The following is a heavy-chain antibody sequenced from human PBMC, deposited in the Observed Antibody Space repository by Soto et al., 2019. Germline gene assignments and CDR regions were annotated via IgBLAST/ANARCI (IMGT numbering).Heavy chain of an antibody. D-gene: IGHD5-18*01. J-gene: IGHJ4*02. CDR3: AKLQAYSYGPGGYFDY. CDR2: ISGSGGST. Sequence: EVQLLESGGGLVQPGGSLRLSCAASGFTFSSYAMSWVRQAPGKGLEWVSAISGSGGSTDYVDSVKGRFTISRDNSKKMLYLQMNSLRDEDTAVYRCAKLQAYSYGPGGYFDYWGQGTLVTVSS. CDR1: GFTFSSYA. V-gene: IGHV3-23*01.